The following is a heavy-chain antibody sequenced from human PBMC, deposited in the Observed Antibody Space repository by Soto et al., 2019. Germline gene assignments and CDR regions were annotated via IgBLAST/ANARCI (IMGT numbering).Heavy chain of an antibody. CDR1: GGAFSGYT. CDR2: LIPAVGQA. V-gene: IGHV1-69*08. J-gene: IGHJ5*02. D-gene: IGHD2-15*01. CDR3: AGGAVHTPTWMGA. Sequence: SVKVSCKASGGAFSGYTFNWVRQAPGQGLEWMGRLIPAVGQANNAQKFQGRLTITADESASTVYLDLTSLTSEDTAVYFCAGGAVHTPTWMGAWGQGTLVTVSS.